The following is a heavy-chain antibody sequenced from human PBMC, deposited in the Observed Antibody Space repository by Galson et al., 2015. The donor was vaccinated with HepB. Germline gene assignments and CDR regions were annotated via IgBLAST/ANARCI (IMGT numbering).Heavy chain of an antibody. CDR3: AKDRMVRGVLTSRPGEPMDV. J-gene: IGHJ6*04. Sequence: SLRLSCAASGFTFSSYAMSWVRQAPGKGLEWVSAISGSGGSTYYADSVKGRFTISRDNSKNTRYLQMNSLRAEDTAVYYCAKDRMVRGVLTSRPGEPMDVWGKGTTVTVSS. CDR1: GFTFSSYA. V-gene: IGHV3-23*01. CDR2: ISGSGGST. D-gene: IGHD3-10*01.